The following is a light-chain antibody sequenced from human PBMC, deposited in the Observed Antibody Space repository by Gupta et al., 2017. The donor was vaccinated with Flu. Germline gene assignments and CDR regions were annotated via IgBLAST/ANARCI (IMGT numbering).Light chain of an antibody. CDR3: GTWDSSLSAGV. CDR2: DNN. CDR1: SSNIGKNY. J-gene: IGLJ3*02. V-gene: IGLV1-51*01. Sequence: QSVLTPPPPVSAAPGQKVTVSCSGSSSNIGKNYVSRYQQVPGTAPNLLIYDNNERPSGIPDRFSGSKSGTSATLGITGLQTGDEADYYCGTWDSSLSAGVFGGGTKVTVL.